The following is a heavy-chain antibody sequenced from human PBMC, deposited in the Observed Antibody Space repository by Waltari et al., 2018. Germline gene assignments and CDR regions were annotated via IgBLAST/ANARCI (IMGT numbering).Heavy chain of an antibody. Sequence: EVQLLESGGGLVQPGGSLRLSCEASGFTFSSNDMTWVRQAPGKGLEWVSMIYSGGNTYYADSVKGRFTVSRDNSKNTLYLQMNSLRGEDTAVYYCTRSTFYYDVSGSRQGIDFWGQGTLVLVSS. CDR1: GFTFSSND. D-gene: IGHD3-22*01. CDR3: TRSTFYYDVSGSRQGIDF. V-gene: IGHV3-23*03. CDR2: MIYSGGNT. J-gene: IGHJ4*02.